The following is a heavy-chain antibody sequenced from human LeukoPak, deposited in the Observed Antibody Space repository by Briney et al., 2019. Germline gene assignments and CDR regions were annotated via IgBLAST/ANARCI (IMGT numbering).Heavy chain of an antibody. CDR1: GGSISSYY. J-gene: IGHJ6*03. CDR3: ARVTTYYYDSSGYWGGGYYYYYMDV. CDR2: IYYSGST. Sequence: SETLSLTCTVSGGSISSYYWSWIRQPPGKGLEWIGYIYYSGSTNYNPSLKSRVTTSVDTSKNQFSLKLSSVTAADTAVYYCARVTTYYYDSSGYWGGGYYYYYMDVWGKGTTVTISS. V-gene: IGHV4-59*01. D-gene: IGHD3-22*01.